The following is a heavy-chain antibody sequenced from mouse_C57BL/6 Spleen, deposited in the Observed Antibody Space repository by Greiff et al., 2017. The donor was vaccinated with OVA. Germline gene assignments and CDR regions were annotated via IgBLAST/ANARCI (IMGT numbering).Heavy chain of an antibody. D-gene: IGHD2-4*01. V-gene: IGHV1-9*01. Sequence: QVQLKESGAELMKPGASVKLSCKATGYTFTGYWIEWVKQRPGHGLEWIGEILPGGGSTNYNEKFKGKATFTADTSSNTAYMQLSSLTTEDSAIYYCARDDTGLRIAYWGQGTLATVSA. CDR1: GYTFTGYW. CDR2: ILPGGGST. J-gene: IGHJ3*01. CDR3: ARDDTGLRIAY.